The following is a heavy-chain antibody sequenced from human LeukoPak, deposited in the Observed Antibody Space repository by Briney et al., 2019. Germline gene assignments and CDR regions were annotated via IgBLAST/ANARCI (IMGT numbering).Heavy chain of an antibody. D-gene: IGHD3-10*01. CDR2: IYSGGST. Sequence: GSLRLSCAASGFTVSSNYMSWVRQAPGKGLEWVSVIYSGGSTYYADSVKGRFTISRDNSKNTLYLQMNSLRAEDTAVYYRARGCGACATMVRGVIITRDDAFDIWGQGTMVTVSS. J-gene: IGHJ3*02. CDR1: GFTVSSNY. V-gene: IGHV3-53*01. CDR3: ARGCGACATMVRGVIITRDDAFDI.